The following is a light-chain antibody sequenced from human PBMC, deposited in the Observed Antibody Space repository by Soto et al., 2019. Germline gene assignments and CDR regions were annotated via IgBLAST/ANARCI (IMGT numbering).Light chain of an antibody. J-gene: IGLJ1*01. CDR2: GGN. CDR1: SSNIGSGYG. Sequence: QLVLTQPPSVSGAPGLRVTISCTGSSSNIGSGYGVHWYQQLPGAGPKLLIFGGNNRPSGVPDRFSGSRSGTSASLAITGLQAEDEADYYCQSYDTTLSVYVFGTGTKLTVL. V-gene: IGLV1-40*01. CDR3: QSYDTTLSVYV.